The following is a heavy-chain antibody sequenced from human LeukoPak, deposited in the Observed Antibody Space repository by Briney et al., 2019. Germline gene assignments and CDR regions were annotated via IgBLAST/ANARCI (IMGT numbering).Heavy chain of an antibody. CDR2: ISYDGCNK. D-gene: IGHD6-19*01. Sequence: GGSLRLSCAASGFTFSSYGMHWVRQAPGKGLEWVAVISYDGCNKYYADSVKGRFTISRDNSKNTLYLQMNSLRAEDTAVYYCAKAATQAVAGSAFDYWGQGTLVTVSS. CDR1: GFTFSSYG. CDR3: AKAATQAVAGSAFDY. V-gene: IGHV3-30*18. J-gene: IGHJ4*02.